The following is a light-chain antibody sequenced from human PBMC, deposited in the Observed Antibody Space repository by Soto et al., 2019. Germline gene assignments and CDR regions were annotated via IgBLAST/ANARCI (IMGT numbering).Light chain of an antibody. CDR1: SSDVGGYNY. V-gene: IGLV2-8*01. CDR2: EVS. CDR3: SSFAGNNNVV. Sequence: QSALTQPPSASGSPGQSVTISCTGTSSDVGGYNYVSWDQQHPGKAPKLMISEVSKRPSGVPDRFSGSKSGNTASLTVSGLQAEDEADYYCSSFAGNNNVVFGGGTKLTVL. J-gene: IGLJ2*01.